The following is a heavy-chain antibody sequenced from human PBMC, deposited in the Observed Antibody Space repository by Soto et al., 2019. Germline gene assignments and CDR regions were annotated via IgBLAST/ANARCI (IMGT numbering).Heavy chain of an antibody. CDR1: GGSFSGYY. V-gene: IGHV4-34*01. J-gene: IGHJ5*02. Sequence: SETLSLTCAVYGGSFSGYYWSWIRQPPGKGLEWIGEINHSGSTNYNPSLKSRVTISVDTSKNQFSLKLSSVTAADTAVYYCARGPIVLMVYARGNRFDPWGQGTLVTVSS. D-gene: IGHD2-8*01. CDR3: ARGPIVLMVYARGNRFDP. CDR2: INHSGST.